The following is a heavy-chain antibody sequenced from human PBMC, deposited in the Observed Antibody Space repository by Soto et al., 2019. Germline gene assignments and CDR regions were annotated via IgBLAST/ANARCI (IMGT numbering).Heavy chain of an antibody. V-gene: IGHV4-38-2*01. Sequence: SETLSLTCAVSDFSISSGHYWGCIRQPPGKGLEWIGSIYHSGTTYNNPSLKSRVTMSVDTSKNQFSLKLSSVTAADTAVYYCARWRNDCSSTSCYHFDYWAQGTLVTVYS. J-gene: IGHJ4*02. CDR3: ARWRNDCSSTSCYHFDY. D-gene: IGHD2-2*01. CDR2: IYHSGTT. CDR1: DFSISSGHY.